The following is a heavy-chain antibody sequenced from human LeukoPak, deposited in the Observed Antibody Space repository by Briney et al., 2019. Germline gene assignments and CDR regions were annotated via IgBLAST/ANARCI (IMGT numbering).Heavy chain of an antibody. J-gene: IGHJ4*02. CDR1: GFTFSSYS. D-gene: IGHD1-26*01. CDR3: AKDGTLGVGATLPYYFDY. CDR2: ISYDGSNK. V-gene: IGHV3-30*18. Sequence: PGGSLRLSCAASGFTFSSYSMSWVRQAPGKGLEWVAVISYDGSNKYYADSVKGRFTISRDNSKNTLYLQMNSLRAEDTAVYYCAKDGTLGVGATLPYYFDYWGQGTLVTVSS.